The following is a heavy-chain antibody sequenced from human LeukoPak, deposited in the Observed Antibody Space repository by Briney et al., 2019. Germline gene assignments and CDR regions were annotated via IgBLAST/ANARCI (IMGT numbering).Heavy chain of an antibody. J-gene: IGHJ4*02. V-gene: IGHV4-4*02. CDR3: ASSYYYDSSGYDDFDY. D-gene: IGHD3-22*01. CDR2: IYHSGST. CDR1: GGSISSSNW. Sequence: PSGTLSLTCAVSGGSISSSNWWSWVRQPPGKGLEWIGEIYHSGSTNYNPSLKSRVTISVDKSKNQFSLKLSSVTAADTAVYYCASSYYYDSSGYDDFDYWGQGTLVTVSS.